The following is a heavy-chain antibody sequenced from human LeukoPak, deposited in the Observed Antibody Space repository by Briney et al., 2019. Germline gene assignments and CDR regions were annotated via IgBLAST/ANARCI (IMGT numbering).Heavy chain of an antibody. Sequence: SETLSLTCTVSGGSISSYYWSWIRQPPGKGLEWIGYIYYSGSTNYNPSLKSRVAISVDTSKNQFSLKLSSVTAADTAVYYCASYCSGGSCYQTTFDYWGQGTLVTVSS. CDR3: ASYCSGGSCYQTTFDY. CDR2: IYYSGST. J-gene: IGHJ4*02. D-gene: IGHD2-15*01. V-gene: IGHV4-59*01. CDR1: GGSISSYY.